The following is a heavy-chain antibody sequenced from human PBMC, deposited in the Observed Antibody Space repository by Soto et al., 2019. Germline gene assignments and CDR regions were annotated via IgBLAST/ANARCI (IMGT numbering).Heavy chain of an antibody. J-gene: IGHJ4*02. CDR2: INPNSGGT. CDR1: GYTCTGYY. CDR3: ARSSGASTFDY. V-gene: IGHV1-2*04. Sequence: ASLKVSCKASGYTCTGYYMHWVLQAPGQGLEWMGWINPNSGGTNYAQKFQGWVTMTRDTSISTAYMELSRLRSDDTAVYYCARSSGASTFDYWGQGTLVTVSS. D-gene: IGHD1-26*01.